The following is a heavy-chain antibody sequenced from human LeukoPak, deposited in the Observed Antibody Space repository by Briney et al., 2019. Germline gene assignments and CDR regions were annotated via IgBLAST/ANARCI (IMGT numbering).Heavy chain of an antibody. V-gene: IGHV3-30*03. CDR2: ISYDGSNK. D-gene: IGHD3-3*01. CDR1: GFTFSSYG. J-gene: IGHJ3*02. CDR3: ARDVGKVRFLEWLDESGAFDI. Sequence: GGSLRLSCAASGFTFSSYGMHWVRQAPGKGLEWVAVISYDGSNKYYADSVKGRFTISRDNSKNTLYLQMNSLRAEDTAVYYCARDVGKVRFLEWLDESGAFDIWGQGTMVTVSS.